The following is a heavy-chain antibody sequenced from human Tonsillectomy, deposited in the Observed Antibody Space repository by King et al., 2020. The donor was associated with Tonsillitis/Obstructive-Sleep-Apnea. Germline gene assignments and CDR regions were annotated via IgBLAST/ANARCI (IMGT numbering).Heavy chain of an antibody. CDR1: GFTFSSYG. CDR3: ARPLAMGEYYYYMDV. Sequence: EQLVESGGGVVQPGRSLRLSCAASGFTFSSYGMHWVRQAPGKGLERVAVIWYDGSNKYYADSVKGRFTISRDNSKNTLYLQMNSLRAEDTAVYYCARPLAMGEYYYYMDVWGKGTTVTVSS. V-gene: IGHV3-33*01. J-gene: IGHJ6*03. CDR2: IWYDGSNK. D-gene: IGHD5-18*01.